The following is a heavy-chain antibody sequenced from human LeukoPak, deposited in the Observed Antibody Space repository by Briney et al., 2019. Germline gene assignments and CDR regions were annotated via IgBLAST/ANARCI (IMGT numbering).Heavy chain of an antibody. D-gene: IGHD2-15*01. CDR1: GYTFISFY. J-gene: IGHJ4*02. V-gene: IGHV1-46*01. Sequence: ASVKVSCKASGYTFISFYIHWVRQAPGQGLEWMGVINPSGGTTLYAQKFQGRVTMTRDTSTSTVYMELSSLRPEDTAVYYCARGYCNGGSCYSFYYWGQGTLVTVSS. CDR3: ARGYCNGGSCYSFYY. CDR2: INPSGGTT.